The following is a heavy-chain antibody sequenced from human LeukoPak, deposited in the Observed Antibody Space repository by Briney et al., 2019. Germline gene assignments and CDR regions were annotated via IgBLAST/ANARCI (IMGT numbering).Heavy chain of an antibody. D-gene: IGHD6-19*01. CDR3: TPVAVAY. CDR1: GFTFSGSA. V-gene: IGHV3-73*01. Sequence: GGSLKLSCAASGFTFSGSAMHRVRQASGKGLEWVGRIRSKANSYATAYAASVKGRFTISRDDSKNTAYLQMNSLKTEDTAVYYCTPVAVAYWGQGTLVTVSS. CDR2: IRSKANSYAT. J-gene: IGHJ4*02.